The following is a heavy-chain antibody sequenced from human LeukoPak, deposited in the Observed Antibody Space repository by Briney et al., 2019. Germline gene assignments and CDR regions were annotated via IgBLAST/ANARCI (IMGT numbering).Heavy chain of an antibody. V-gene: IGHV1-18*01. J-gene: IGHJ3*02. Sequence: AASVKVSCQASGYTFTKYGVSWVRQAPGQGLEWMGWISAYNGDIKYAQRGKGRVTMTTDTSTSTVYMELRSLRSDDTAVYYCARESGSDAFDIWGQGTMVTVSS. CDR1: GYTFTKYG. CDR2: ISAYNGDI. CDR3: ARESGSDAFDI.